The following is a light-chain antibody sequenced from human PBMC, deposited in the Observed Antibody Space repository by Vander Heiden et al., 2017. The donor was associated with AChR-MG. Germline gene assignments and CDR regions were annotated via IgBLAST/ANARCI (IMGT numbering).Light chain of an antibody. CDR2: GAS. V-gene: IGKV3-20*01. J-gene: IGKJ2*01. CDR1: QIVSSSD. CDR3: QQHDNSPYT. Sequence: EIVLTQSPGTLSLSPGDTATLSCRASQIVSSSDLNWYQQTPGQAPRPLIYGASRRATGIPDRFSGSGSGTDFTLTISRLEPEDFAVYFCQQHDNSPYTFGQGTKLEIK.